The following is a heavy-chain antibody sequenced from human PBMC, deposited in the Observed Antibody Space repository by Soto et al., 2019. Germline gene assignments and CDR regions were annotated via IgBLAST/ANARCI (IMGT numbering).Heavy chain of an antibody. D-gene: IGHD5-12*01. V-gene: IGHV3-30*18. CDR1: GFTFSAYG. CDR2: LSYHLSSE. Sequence: QVQLVESGGGVVQPGTSLRLSCAASGFTFSAYGMHWVRQAPGKGLEWLAVLSYHLSSEFYADAVKGRFTISRDNSKNTLYLQMNSLRPEDTAVYYWAKEVDKYSAAWVDIEHWGQGTLGTVSS. CDR3: AKEVDKYSAAWVDIEH. J-gene: IGHJ1*01.